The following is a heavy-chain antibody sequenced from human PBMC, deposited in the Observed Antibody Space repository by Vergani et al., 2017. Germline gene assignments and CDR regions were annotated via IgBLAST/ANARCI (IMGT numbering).Heavy chain of an antibody. D-gene: IGHD1-7*01. CDR2: ISSSSSYI. CDR1: GFTFSSYS. V-gene: IGHV3-21*04. J-gene: IGHJ3*02. CDR3: AREEKNNWNYGDAFDI. Sequence: EVQLVESGGGLVKPGGSLRLSCAASGFTFSSYSMNWVRQAPGKGLEWVSSISSSSSYIYYADSVKGRFTISRDNAKNSLYLQMNSLRSEDTAVYYCAREEKNNWNYGDAFDIWGQGTMVTVSS.